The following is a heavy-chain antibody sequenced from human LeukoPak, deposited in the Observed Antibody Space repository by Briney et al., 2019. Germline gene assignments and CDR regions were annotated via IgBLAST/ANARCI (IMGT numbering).Heavy chain of an antibody. Sequence: GGSLRLSCAASGFTFSNAWMSWVRQAPGKGLERVGRIKSKTDGGTTDYAAPVKGRFTISRDDSKNTLYLQMNSLKTEDTAVYYCTSTTYDYVWGSYQVDAFDIWGQGTMVTVSS. V-gene: IGHV3-15*01. CDR3: TSTTYDYVWGSYQVDAFDI. D-gene: IGHD3-16*02. J-gene: IGHJ3*02. CDR1: GFTFSNAW. CDR2: IKSKTDGGTT.